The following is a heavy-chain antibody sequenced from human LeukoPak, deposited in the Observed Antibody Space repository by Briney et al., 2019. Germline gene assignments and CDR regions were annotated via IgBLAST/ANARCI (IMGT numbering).Heavy chain of an antibody. CDR1: GYSFSTYW. V-gene: IGHV5-51*01. J-gene: IGHJ3*01. CDR2: IYPDDSDT. Sequence: GESLKISCRGSGYSFSTYWIGWGRQMPGKGLEWMGIIYPDDSDTRYSPSFQGQITISADKSISTAYLQWSSLKASDTAMYYCASQNGAFDVWGQGTMVIVSS. CDR3: ASQNGAFDV.